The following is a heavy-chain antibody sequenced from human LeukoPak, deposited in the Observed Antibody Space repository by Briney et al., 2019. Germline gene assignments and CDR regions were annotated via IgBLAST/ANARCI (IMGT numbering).Heavy chain of an antibody. J-gene: IGHJ4*02. CDR3: AREGRGYCSSTSCYMQHFDY. D-gene: IGHD2-2*01. Sequence: GASVKVSCXASGYTFTSYDINWVRQASGQGLEWMGWMNPNSGNTGYAQKFQGRVTITRNTSISTAYMELGSLRSEDTAVYYCAREGRGYCSSTSCYMQHFDYWGQGTLVTVSS. CDR1: GYTFTSYD. V-gene: IGHV1-8*03. CDR2: MNPNSGNT.